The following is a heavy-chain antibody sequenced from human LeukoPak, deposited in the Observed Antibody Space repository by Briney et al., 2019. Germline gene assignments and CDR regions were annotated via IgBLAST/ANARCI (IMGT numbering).Heavy chain of an antibody. CDR1: GGSISSGGYY. V-gene: IGHV4-31*03. Sequence: RTSETLSLTCTLSGGSISSGGYYWSWIRQHPGKGLEGIGYIYYSGSTYYNPSLKSRVTISVDTSKNQFSLKLSSVTAADTAVYYCARYGEHFDYWGQGTLVTVSS. J-gene: IGHJ4*02. D-gene: IGHD4-17*01. CDR3: ARYGEHFDY. CDR2: IYYSGST.